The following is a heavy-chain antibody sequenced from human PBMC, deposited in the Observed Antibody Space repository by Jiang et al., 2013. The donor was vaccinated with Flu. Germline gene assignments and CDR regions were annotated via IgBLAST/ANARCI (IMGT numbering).Heavy chain of an antibody. J-gene: IGHJ5*02. CDR2: IYWDDDK. Sequence: IRQPPGKALEWLALIYWDDDKRYSPSLKNRLSITKDTSKNQVVLTMTNMDPVDTATYYCAHRVAAAGIRCFDPWGQGTLVTVSS. D-gene: IGHD6-13*01. CDR3: AHRVAAAGIRCFDP. V-gene: IGHV2-5*02.